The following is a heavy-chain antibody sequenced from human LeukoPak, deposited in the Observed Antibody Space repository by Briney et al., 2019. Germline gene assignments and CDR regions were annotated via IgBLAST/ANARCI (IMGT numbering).Heavy chain of an antibody. V-gene: IGHV4-39*07. CDR2: INHSGST. D-gene: IGHD4-17*01. CDR1: GGSISSTSYY. CDR3: AREEKRYDAFDI. J-gene: IGHJ3*02. Sequence: PSETLSLTCTVSGGSISSTSYYWSWIRQPPGKGLEWIGEINHSGSTNYNPSLKSRVTISVDTSKNQFSLKLSSVTAADTAVYYCAREEKRYDAFDIWGQGTMVTVSS.